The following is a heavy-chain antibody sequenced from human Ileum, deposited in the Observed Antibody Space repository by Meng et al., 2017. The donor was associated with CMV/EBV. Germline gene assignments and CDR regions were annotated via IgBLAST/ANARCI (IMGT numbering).Heavy chain of an antibody. CDR3: AGDRRGGGYYDSSGPGGWFDP. V-gene: IGHV1-69*10. J-gene: IGHJ5*01. D-gene: IGHD3-22*01. CDR2: IIPILGIA. Sequence: SVKVSCKASGYTFINHEINWVRQAAGQGRDWMGGIIPILGIANYAQKSQGRVTITADKSTSTAYMELSSLGSEDTAVYCCAGDRRGGGYYDSSGPGGWFDPWGQGTLVTVSS. CDR1: GYTFINHE.